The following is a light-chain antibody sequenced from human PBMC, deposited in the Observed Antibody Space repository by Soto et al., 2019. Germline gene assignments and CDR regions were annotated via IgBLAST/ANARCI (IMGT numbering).Light chain of an antibody. CDR1: QSVSSS. V-gene: IGKV3-15*01. Sequence: EIVMTQSPATLSVSPGERATLSCRASQSVSSSLAWYQQKPGQAPRLLIYGASTRATGIPARFSGSGSGKEFTPTMCRRHSEDFAVYYCQQYDSWPSFGQGTKLEIK. CDR3: QQYDSWPS. J-gene: IGKJ2*01. CDR2: GAS.